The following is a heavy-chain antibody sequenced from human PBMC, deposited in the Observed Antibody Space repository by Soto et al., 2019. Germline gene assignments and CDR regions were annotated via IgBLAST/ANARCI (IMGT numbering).Heavy chain of an antibody. Sequence: QVQLVESGGGVVQPGRSLRLSCAASGFTFSSYAMHWVRQAPGKGLVWVAVISYDGSNKYYADSVKGRFTNSRDNSKNTLYLQMNSLRAEDTAVYYCARDNGWQDSGALGYWGQGTLVTVSS. CDR1: GFTFSSYA. CDR2: ISYDGSNK. V-gene: IGHV3-30-3*01. CDR3: ARDNGWQDSGALGY. D-gene: IGHD2-15*01. J-gene: IGHJ4*02.